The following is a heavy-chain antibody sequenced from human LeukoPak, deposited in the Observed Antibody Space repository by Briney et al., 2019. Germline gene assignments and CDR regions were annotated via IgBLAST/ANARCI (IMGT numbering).Heavy chain of an antibody. V-gene: IGHV1-8*01. CDR2: MNPNSGNT. D-gene: IGHD3-22*01. Sequence: GASVKVSCKASGYTFTSYDINWVRQATGQGLEWMGWMNPNSGNTGYAQKFQGRVTMTRNTSISTAYMELSSLRSEDTAVYYCARADYYASSGPPPFDYWGQGTLVTVSS. CDR3: ARADYYASSGPPPFDY. J-gene: IGHJ4*02. CDR1: GYTFTSYD.